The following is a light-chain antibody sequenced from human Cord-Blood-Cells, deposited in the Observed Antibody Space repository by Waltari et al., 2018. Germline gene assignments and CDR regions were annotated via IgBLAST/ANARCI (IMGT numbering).Light chain of an antibody. CDR2: DVW. V-gene: IGLV2-14*01. CDR3: SSYTSSSTPGV. Sequence: QSALTQPASVSGSPGQSITISCTGTSSDVGGYNSVSWYQQHPGKAPKRIIYDVWNRPSGVSNRFSGSKSGNTASLTISGLQAEDEADYYCSSYTSSSTPGVFGGGTKLTVL. CDR1: SSDVGGYNS. J-gene: IGLJ3*02.